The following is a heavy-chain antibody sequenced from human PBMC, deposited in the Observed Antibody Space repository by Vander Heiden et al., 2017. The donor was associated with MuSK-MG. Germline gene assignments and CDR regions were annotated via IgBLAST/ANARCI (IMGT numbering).Heavy chain of an antibody. Sequence: QLQLQESGPGLVKPSETLSLTCTVSGGSISSSSSYWGWIRQPPGKGLEWIGSIYYSGRTYYNPSLKSRVTISVDTSKNQFSLKLSSVTAADTAVYDGARHGLNWFDPWGQGTLVTVSS. CDR1: GGSISSSSSY. CDR2: IYYSGRT. V-gene: IGHV4-39*01. J-gene: IGHJ5*02. CDR3: ARHGLNWFDP.